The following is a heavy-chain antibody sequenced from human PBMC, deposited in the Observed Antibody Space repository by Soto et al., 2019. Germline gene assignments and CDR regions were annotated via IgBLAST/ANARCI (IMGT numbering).Heavy chain of an antibody. Sequence: GSGPTLVNPTQTLTLTCTFSGFSLSTSGMCVSWIRQPPGKALEWLALIDWDDDKYYSTSLKTRLTISKDTSKNQVVLTMTNMDPVDTATYYCARINSMVRGVKYGMDVWGQGTTVTVSS. V-gene: IGHV2-70*01. CDR3: ARINSMVRGVKYGMDV. CDR2: IDWDDDK. CDR1: GFSLSTSGMC. J-gene: IGHJ6*02. D-gene: IGHD3-10*01.